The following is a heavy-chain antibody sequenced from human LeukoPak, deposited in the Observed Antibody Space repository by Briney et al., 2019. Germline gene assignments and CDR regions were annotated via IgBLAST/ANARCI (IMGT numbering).Heavy chain of an antibody. D-gene: IGHD1-26*01. Sequence: SETLSLTCTVSGGSISSYYWSWIRQPPGKGLEWIGYIYYSGSTNYNPSLKSRVTISVDTSKNQFSLKLRSVTAADTAVYYCAGHGWSLGDYWGQGTLVTVSS. J-gene: IGHJ4*02. CDR2: IYYSGST. V-gene: IGHV4-59*08. CDR1: GGSISSYY. CDR3: AGHGWSLGDY.